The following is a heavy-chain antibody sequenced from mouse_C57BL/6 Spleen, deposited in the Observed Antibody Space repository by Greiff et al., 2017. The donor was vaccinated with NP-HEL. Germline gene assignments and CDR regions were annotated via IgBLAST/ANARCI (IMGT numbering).Heavy chain of an antibody. CDR1: GYAFSSYW. V-gene: IGHV1-80*01. D-gene: IGHD1-1*01. Sequence: VQLQQSGAELVKPGASVKISCKASGYAFSSYWMNWVKQRPGKGLEWIGQIYPGDGDTNYNGKFKGKATLTADKSSSTAYMQLSSLTSEDSAVYFCARSLYYGRAMDYWGQGTSVTVSS. J-gene: IGHJ4*01. CDR2: IYPGDGDT. CDR3: ARSLYYGRAMDY.